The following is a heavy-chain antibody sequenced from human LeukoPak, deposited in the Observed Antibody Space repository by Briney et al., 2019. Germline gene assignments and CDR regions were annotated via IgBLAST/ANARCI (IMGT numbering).Heavy chain of an antibody. V-gene: IGHV3-33*01. J-gene: IGHJ5*02. Sequence: GGSLRLSCAASGFTFSSYGMHWVRQAPGKGLEWVAVIWYDGSNKYYADSVKGRFTISRDNSKNTLYLQMNSLGAEDTAVYYCARGFLDYGAWFDPWGQGTLVTVSS. D-gene: IGHD3-16*01. CDR1: GFTFSSYG. CDR3: ARGFLDYGAWFDP. CDR2: IWYDGSNK.